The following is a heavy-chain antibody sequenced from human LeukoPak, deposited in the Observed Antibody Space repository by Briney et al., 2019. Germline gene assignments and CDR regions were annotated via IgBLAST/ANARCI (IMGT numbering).Heavy chain of an antibody. CDR3: ARHIGSYYGSGSADY. CDR2: IHYSGST. CDR1: GGSISSSSYY. Sequence: SETLSLTCTVSGGSISSSSYYWGWIRQPPGKGLEWIGSIHYSGSTYDNPSLRSRVTISVDTSKNQFSLKPSSVTAADTAVYYCARHIGSYYGSGSADYWGRGTLVTVSS. V-gene: IGHV4-39*01. D-gene: IGHD3-10*01. J-gene: IGHJ4*02.